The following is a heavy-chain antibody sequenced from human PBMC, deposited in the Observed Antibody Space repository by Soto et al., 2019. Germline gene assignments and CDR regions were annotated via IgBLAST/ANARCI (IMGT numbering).Heavy chain of an antibody. CDR1: GFTFSSYA. V-gene: IGHV3-23*01. CDR3: AKTAHEALYYYYGMDV. Sequence: EVQLLESGGGLVQPGGSLRLSCAASGFTFSSYAMSWVRQAPGKGLEWVSAISGSGGSTYYADSVKGRFTISRDNSKNTLYLQMNSLRAEDTAVYYCAKTAHEALYYYYGMDVWGQGTTVTVSS. CDR2: ISGSGGST. J-gene: IGHJ6*02.